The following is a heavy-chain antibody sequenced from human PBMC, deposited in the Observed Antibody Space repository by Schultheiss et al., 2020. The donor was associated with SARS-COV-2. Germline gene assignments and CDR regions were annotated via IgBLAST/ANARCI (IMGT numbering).Heavy chain of an antibody. J-gene: IGHJ4*02. CDR1: GFTFSTYA. CDR2: ISSGSSTM. V-gene: IGHV3-48*01. D-gene: IGHD3-10*01. CDR3: ARWADYYGSGSYYSDYFDY. Sequence: GGSLRLSCAASGFTFSTYAMNWVRQAPGKGLEWVSHISSGSSTMYYADSVKGRFTISRDNPKNSLSLQMNSLRAEDTAVYYCARWADYYGSGSYYSDYFDYWGQGTLVTVSS.